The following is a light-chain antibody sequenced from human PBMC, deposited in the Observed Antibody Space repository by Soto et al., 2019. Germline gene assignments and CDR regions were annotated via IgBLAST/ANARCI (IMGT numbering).Light chain of an antibody. J-gene: IGLJ1*01. Sequence: QSVLTQPPSVSGAPGQRVTISCTGTSSDFGNYNLVSWYQQHPGKVPKLILFEVNKRPSGVSGRFSGSKSGNTASLTISGLQAEDEADYYCCSFTSSNTHVFGTGTKLTVL. CDR2: EVN. CDR1: SSDFGNYNL. CDR3: CSFTSSNTHV. V-gene: IGLV2-23*02.